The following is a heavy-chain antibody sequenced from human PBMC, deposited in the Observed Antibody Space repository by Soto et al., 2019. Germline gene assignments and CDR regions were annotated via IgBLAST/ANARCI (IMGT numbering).Heavy chain of an antibody. CDR3: AKDLWVVTAQFYYLHVMDV. J-gene: IGHJ6*02. Sequence: PGGSLRLSCVASGFTFNRHGIHWVRQAPGKGLEWVAAISYDGSNMYYADSVKGRFTISRDNSKNTLYLQMNSLRVEDTAVYYCAKDLWVVTAQFYYLHVMDVWGQGTTVTVSS. CDR2: ISYDGSNM. D-gene: IGHD2-21*02. V-gene: IGHV3-30*18. CDR1: GFTFNRHG.